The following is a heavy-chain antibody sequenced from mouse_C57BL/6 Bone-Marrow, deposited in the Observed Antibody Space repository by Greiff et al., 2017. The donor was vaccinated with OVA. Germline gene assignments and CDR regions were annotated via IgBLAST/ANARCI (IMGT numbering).Heavy chain of an antibody. CDR1: GYSITSGYY. V-gene: IGHV3-6*01. CDR3: ASPDY. J-gene: IGHJ2*01. CDR2: ISYDGSN. Sequence: ESGPGLVKPSQSLSLTCSVTGYSITSGYYWNWIRQFPGNKLEWMGYISYDGSNNYNPSLKNRISITRDTSKNQFFLKLNSVTTEDTATYYCASPDYWGQGTTLTVSS.